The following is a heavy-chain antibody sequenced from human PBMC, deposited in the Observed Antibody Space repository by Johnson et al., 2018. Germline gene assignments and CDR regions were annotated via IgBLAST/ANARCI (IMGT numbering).Heavy chain of an antibody. CDR3: ARDSYYYYGMDV. Sequence: QVQLVQSGGGVVQPGRSLRLSCAASGFTFDDYGMSWVRQAPGKGLEWVSYISSSGSTIYYADSVKGRFTISRDNAKNSLYLQMNSRRAEDTAVYYCARDSYYYYGMDVWGQGTTVTVSS. CDR2: ISSSGSTI. J-gene: IGHJ6*02. V-gene: IGHV3-11*01. CDR1: GFTFDDYG.